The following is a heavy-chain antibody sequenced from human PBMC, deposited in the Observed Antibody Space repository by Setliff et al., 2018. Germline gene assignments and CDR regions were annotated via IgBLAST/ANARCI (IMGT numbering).Heavy chain of an antibody. CDR3: ATELRSPFWHFDL. CDR1: GATSSGIV. Sequence: VASVKVSCKASGATSSGIVFSWVRQAPGHGLEWMGRFIPVLGKPNYAPKFQGRLTITVDTSTGTSHMDLRSLRSDDTAIYYCATELRSPFWHFDLWGQGSLVTVSS. D-gene: IGHD3-3*01. J-gene: IGHJ4*02. CDR2: FIPVLGKP. V-gene: IGHV1-69*04.